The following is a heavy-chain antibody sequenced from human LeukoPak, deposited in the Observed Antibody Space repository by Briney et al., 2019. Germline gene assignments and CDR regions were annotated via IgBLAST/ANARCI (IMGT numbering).Heavy chain of an antibody. CDR2: IYYSGST. J-gene: IGHJ4*02. V-gene: IGHV4-31*03. CDR3: ARGSSHYDILTGYYVYYFDY. D-gene: IGHD3-9*01. CDR1: GGSISSGGYY. Sequence: SSQTLSLTCTVSGGSISSGGYYWSWIRQHPGKGLEWIGYIYYSGSTYYNPSLKSRVTISVDTSKNQFSLKLSSVTASETAVYYCARGSSHYDILTGYYVYYFDYWGQGTLVTVSS.